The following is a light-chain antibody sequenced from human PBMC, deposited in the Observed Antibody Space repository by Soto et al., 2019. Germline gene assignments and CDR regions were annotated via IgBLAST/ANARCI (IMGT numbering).Light chain of an antibody. Sequence: EIVLTQSPGTLSLSPGERATLSCRASQSVSSNYLAWYQQKPGQAPRLLIYGASSRATGIPDRFIGSGSGTDFNLTISRLEPEDFAVYYCQQYGGSPRVTFGGGTKVEIK. CDR3: QQYGGSPRVT. V-gene: IGKV3-20*01. J-gene: IGKJ4*01. CDR2: GAS. CDR1: QSVSSNY.